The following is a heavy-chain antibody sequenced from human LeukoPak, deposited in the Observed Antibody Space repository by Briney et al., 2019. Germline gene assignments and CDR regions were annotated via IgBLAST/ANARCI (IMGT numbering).Heavy chain of an antibody. CDR1: GYSISSGYY. CDR3: ARHSLSVTYFDY. J-gene: IGHJ4*02. V-gene: IGHV4-38-2*01. CDR2: IYHSGST. D-gene: IGHD4-23*01. Sequence: SETLSLTCAVSGYSISSGYYRGWTRQPPGKGLECIGSIYHSGSTYYNPSLKSRVTISVDTTKNQFSLKLSSVTAADTAVYYCARHSLSVTYFDYWGQGTLVTVSS.